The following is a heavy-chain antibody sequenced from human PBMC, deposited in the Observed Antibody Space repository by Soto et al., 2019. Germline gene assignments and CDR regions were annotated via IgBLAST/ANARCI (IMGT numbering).Heavy chain of an antibody. D-gene: IGHD6-13*01. CDR3: ARHAGAAVRYGMDV. Sequence: PXDSLTISCKGSGYSFTSYWIGLVRQMPGKGLEWMWIIYPGDSDTRYSPSFQGQVTISADKSISTAYLQWSSLKASDTAMYYCARHAGAAVRYGMDVWGQGTTVTVSS. V-gene: IGHV5-51*01. CDR2: IYPGDSDT. CDR1: GYSFTSYW. J-gene: IGHJ6*02.